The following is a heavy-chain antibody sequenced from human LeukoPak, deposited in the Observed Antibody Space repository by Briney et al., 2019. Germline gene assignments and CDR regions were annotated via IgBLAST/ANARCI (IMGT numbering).Heavy chain of an antibody. D-gene: IGHD6-13*01. CDR1: GGSISSSSYY. CDR2: IYYSGST. CDR3: ARHEPIAHPFDY. Sequence: SETLSLTCTVSGGSISSSSYYWGWIRQPPGKGLEWIGSIYYSGSTYYNPSLKSRVTISVDTSKNQFSLKLSSVTAADTAVYCCARHEPIAHPFDYRGQGTLVTVSS. J-gene: IGHJ4*02. V-gene: IGHV4-39*01.